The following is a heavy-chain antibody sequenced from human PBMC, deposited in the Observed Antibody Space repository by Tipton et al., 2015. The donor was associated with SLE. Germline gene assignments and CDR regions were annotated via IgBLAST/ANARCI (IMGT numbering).Heavy chain of an antibody. CDR3: ARGELGDFDS. Sequence: TLSLTCSVSGYSISRGYSWGWVRQPPGKGLEWIGSVDHGGSTHYNPSLKSRVVISPDKSKNQFSLRLSSVTAADTAMYYCARGELGDFDSWGRGALVIVSS. CDR1: GYSISRGYS. V-gene: IGHV4-38-2*02. J-gene: IGHJ4*02. D-gene: IGHD3-10*01. CDR2: VDHGGST.